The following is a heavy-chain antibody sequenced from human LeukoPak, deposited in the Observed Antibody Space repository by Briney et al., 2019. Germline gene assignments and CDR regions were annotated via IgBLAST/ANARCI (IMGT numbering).Heavy chain of an antibody. V-gene: IGHV3-9*01. CDR1: GFTFDDYA. J-gene: IGHJ4*02. Sequence: GRSLRLSCAASGFTFDDYAMHWVRQAPGKGLEWVSGISWNSGSIGYADSVKGRFTISRDNAKNTLYLQMNSLRAEDTAVYYCARVTNYYDSSGYPIDYWGQGTLVTVSS. CDR2: ISWNSGSI. CDR3: ARVTNYYDSSGYPIDY. D-gene: IGHD3-22*01.